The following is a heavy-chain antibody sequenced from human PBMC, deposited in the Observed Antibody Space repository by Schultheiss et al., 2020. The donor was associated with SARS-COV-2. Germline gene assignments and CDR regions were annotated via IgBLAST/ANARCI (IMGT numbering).Heavy chain of an antibody. CDR3: ARDLGSSSGGS. Sequence: SETLSLTCTVSGGSISSSSYCWGWIRQPPGKGLEWIGYIYYTGSTYYNPSLESRVTISVDKTKNQFSLKLNSVTAADTAVYYCARDLGSSSGGSWGQGALVTVSS. CDR2: IYYTGST. V-gene: IGHV4-39*07. CDR1: GGSISSSSYC. D-gene: IGHD6-6*01. J-gene: IGHJ5*02.